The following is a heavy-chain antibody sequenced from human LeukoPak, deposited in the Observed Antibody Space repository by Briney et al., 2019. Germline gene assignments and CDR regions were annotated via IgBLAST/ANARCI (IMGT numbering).Heavy chain of an antibody. CDR1: GYSFTSYW. V-gene: IGHV5-51*01. Sequence: GESLKISCKGSGYSFTSYWIGWVCQMPGKGLEWMGIIYPGDSDTRYSPSFQGQVTISADKSISTAYLQWNSLKASDTAMYYCARLRPQDAFDIWGQGTMVSVSS. CDR2: IYPGDSDT. CDR3: ARLRPQDAFDI. J-gene: IGHJ3*02.